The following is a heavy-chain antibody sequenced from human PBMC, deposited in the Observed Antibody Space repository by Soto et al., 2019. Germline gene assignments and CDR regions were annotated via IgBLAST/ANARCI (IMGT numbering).Heavy chain of an antibody. D-gene: IGHD3-22*01. CDR2: IKQDGSEK. CDR1: GFTFSSYW. V-gene: IGHV3-7*04. Sequence: GGALRLSCAASGFTFSSYWMSWVRQAPGKGLEWVANIKQDGSEKYYVDSVKGRFTISRDNAKNSLYLQMNSLRAEDTAVYYCARFYYDSSGYLPSPYYYYYGMDVWGQGTTVTVSS. J-gene: IGHJ6*02. CDR3: ARFYYDSSGYLPSPYYYYYGMDV.